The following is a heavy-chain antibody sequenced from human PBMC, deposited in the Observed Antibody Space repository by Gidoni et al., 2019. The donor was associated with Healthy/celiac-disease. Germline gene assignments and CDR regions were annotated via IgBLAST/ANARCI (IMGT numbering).Heavy chain of an antibody. J-gene: IGHJ4*02. CDR2: IAYDGSNK. CDR1: GLPFSGDG. CDR3: AKDGYSSSWLAY. V-gene: IGHV3-30*18. D-gene: IGHD6-13*01. Sequence: QVQLVESGGGVVPPGRSRRPSFAASGLPFSGDGMHWVRQAPGKGLEWLAVIAYDGSNKYYADSVKGRFTISRDNSKNTLYLQMNSLRAEDTAVYYCAKDGYSSSWLAYWGQGTLVTVSS.